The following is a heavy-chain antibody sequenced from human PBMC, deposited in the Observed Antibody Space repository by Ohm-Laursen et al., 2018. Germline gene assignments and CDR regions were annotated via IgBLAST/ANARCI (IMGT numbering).Heavy chain of an antibody. Sequence: SLRLSCAVSGFTFIDYDMSWIRQTPGKGLEWLSYITSGGGIIYSADSVKGRFTISRDNDEDTLYLQMNSLRAEDTAVYYCARDGDFYYASPLYYFDYWGQGTLVTVSS. CDR2: ITSGGGII. CDR3: ARDGDFYYASPLYYFDY. D-gene: IGHD3-22*01. J-gene: IGHJ4*02. V-gene: IGHV3-11*04. CDR1: GFTFIDYD.